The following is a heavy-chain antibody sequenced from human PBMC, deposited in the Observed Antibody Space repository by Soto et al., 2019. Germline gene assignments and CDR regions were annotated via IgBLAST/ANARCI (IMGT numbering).Heavy chain of an antibody. Sequence: LSLTCTVSGGSISSYYWSWIRQPPGKGLEWIGYIYYSGSTNYNPSLKSRVTISVDTSKNQFSLKLSSVTAADTAVYYCARDQSRHYDFWSGYYNWFDPWGQGTLVTVSS. CDR3: ARDQSRHYDFWSGYYNWFDP. J-gene: IGHJ5*02. CDR1: GGSISSYY. D-gene: IGHD3-3*01. CDR2: IYYSGST. V-gene: IGHV4-59*01.